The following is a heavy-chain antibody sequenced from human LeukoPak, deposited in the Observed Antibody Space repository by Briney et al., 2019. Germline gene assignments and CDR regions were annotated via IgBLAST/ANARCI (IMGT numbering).Heavy chain of an antibody. V-gene: IGHV3-23*01. CDR3: AKDPDCNYAGWFDP. Sequence: GGSLRLSCAASGFTFSSYAMSWVRQAPGKGLEGVSAISGSGGSTYYGDSVKGRFTISRDNSKNTLYLQMNSLRAEDTAVYYCAKDPDCNYAGWFDPWGQGTLVTVSS. D-gene: IGHD1-7*01. CDR1: GFTFSSYA. J-gene: IGHJ5*02. CDR2: ISGSGGST.